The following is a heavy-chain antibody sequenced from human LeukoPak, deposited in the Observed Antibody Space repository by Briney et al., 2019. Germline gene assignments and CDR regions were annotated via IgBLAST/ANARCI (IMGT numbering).Heavy chain of an antibody. V-gene: IGHV3-30*18. CDR1: GFTFSSYG. Sequence: PGGSLRLSCAASGFTFSSYGMHWVRQAPGKGLEWVAVISYDGSNKYYADSVKGRFTISRDNSKNTLYLQMNSLRAEDTAVYYCAKGTGVATGWFDPWGQGTLVTVSS. J-gene: IGHJ5*02. D-gene: IGHD5-12*01. CDR2: ISYDGSNK. CDR3: AKGTGVATGWFDP.